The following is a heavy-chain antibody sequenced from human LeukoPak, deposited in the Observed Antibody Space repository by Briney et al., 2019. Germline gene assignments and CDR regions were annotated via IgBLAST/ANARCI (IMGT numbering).Heavy chain of an antibody. CDR2: TSGDEDST. CDR3: TIDLMTGFSSGWRFGY. J-gene: IGHJ4*02. V-gene: IGHV3-23*01. D-gene: IGHD6-19*01. Sequence: PGGSLRLSCAASGLTFKNFAMSWVRHAPGKGLEWLAVTSGDEDSTHYADSVRGHFVISTDNSKNTLFLHMNSLRAEDTAVYYCTIDLMTGFSSGWRFGYWGQGTLVTVSS. CDR1: GLTFKNFA.